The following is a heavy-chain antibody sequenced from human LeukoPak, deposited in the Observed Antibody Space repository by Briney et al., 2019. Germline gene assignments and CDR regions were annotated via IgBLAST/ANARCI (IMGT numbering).Heavy chain of an antibody. J-gene: IGHJ4*02. CDR3: ARSHGYGHFDY. Sequence: GESLQISCKGSGYSFNTYWIGWVRQLPGKGLEWMGIIYPGDSGTRYSPSFQGQVTISADKSVNTAYLQWNSLKASDTAMYYCARSHGYGHFDYWGQGTLVTVSS. CDR1: GYSFNTYW. V-gene: IGHV5-51*01. CDR2: IYPGDSGT. D-gene: IGHD5-18*01.